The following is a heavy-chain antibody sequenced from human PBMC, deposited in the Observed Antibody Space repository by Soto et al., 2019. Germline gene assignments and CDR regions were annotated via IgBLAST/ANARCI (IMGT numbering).Heavy chain of an antibody. D-gene: IGHD3-22*01. CDR1: GGSISSGGYY. J-gene: IGHJ4*02. Sequence: TLSLTCTVSGGSISSGGYYWSWIRQHPGKGLEWLALIYWDDDKRQSPSLKSRLTITGDTSKNQVVLTLTNMDPVDTATYYCVHSFYDLSGPFLFDYWGQGTLVTVSS. CDR3: VHSFYDLSGPFLFDY. V-gene: IGHV2-5*08. CDR2: IYWDDDK.